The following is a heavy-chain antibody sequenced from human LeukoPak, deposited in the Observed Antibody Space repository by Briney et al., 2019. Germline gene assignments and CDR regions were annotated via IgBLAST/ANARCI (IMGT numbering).Heavy chain of an antibody. D-gene: IGHD6-19*01. V-gene: IGHV3-74*01. Sequence: PGGSLRLSCAAPGFSFSTYWMHWVRQAPGKGLVWVSRIKSDGSSTSYADSVKGRFTISRDNAKNMLYLQMNSLRAEDTAVYYCARGSDSSDWYSPFDHWGQGTLVTVSS. J-gene: IGHJ4*02. CDR2: IKSDGSST. CDR1: GFSFSTYW. CDR3: ARGSDSSDWYSPFDH.